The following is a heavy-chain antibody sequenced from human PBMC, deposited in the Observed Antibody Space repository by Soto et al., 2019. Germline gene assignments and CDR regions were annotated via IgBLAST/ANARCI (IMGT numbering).Heavy chain of an antibody. V-gene: IGHV4-39*01. CDR2: IHYSGRI. J-gene: IGHJ4*02. Sequence: ETLSLTCSVSGGSISSSSYYWAWIRQPPGKGLQWIGSIHYSGRIYYHPSLRSRVTISVDTSKNQFSLNLSSATAADTALYYCARANGTYSFYWGQGTLVTVSS. CDR1: GGSISSSSYY. CDR3: ARANGTYSFY. D-gene: IGHD1-26*01.